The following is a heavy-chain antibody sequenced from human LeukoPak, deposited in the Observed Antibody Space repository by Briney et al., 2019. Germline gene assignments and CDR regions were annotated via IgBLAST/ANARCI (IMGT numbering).Heavy chain of an antibody. CDR2: IFYSGTT. J-gene: IGHJ4*02. V-gene: IGHV4-39*01. CDR1: NGSISSSTYY. Sequence: PSETLSLTCSVSNGSISSSTYYWGWIRQPPGKGLEWIGSIFYSGTTYYNPSLKSRVTISVDTSKNQFSLRLSSVTAADTAVYYCASENCSGTSCSSFDYWGQGTLVTVSS. CDR3: ASENCSGTSCSSFDY. D-gene: IGHD2-2*01.